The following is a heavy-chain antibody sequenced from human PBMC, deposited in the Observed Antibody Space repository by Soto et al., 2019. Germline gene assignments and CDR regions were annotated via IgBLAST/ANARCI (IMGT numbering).Heavy chain of an antibody. V-gene: IGHV3-21*01. CDR3: AREDVEMASWIRYYFDY. D-gene: IGHD5-12*01. CDR2: ISSSSSYI. Sequence: EVQLVESGGGLAKPGGSLRLSGAASGFTVSSYSMNWVRQAPGKGLEWVSSISSSSSYIYYADSLKGRFTISRDNAKNSLYLQMNSLRAEDTAVYYCAREDVEMASWIRYYFDYRGQGTLVTVAS. J-gene: IGHJ4*02. CDR1: GFTVSSYS.